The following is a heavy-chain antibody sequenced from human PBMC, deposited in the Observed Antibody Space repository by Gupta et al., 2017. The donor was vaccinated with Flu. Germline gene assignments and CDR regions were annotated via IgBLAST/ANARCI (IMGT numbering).Heavy chain of an antibody. J-gene: IGHJ6*02. D-gene: IGHD1-7*01. V-gene: IGHV3-9*01. CDR3: AKDKAPWNYVDYYGMDV. CDR1: GFGFDEYT. Sequence: EVQLVESGGGLVEPGRFLRLSCAGSGFGFDEYTMNWVRQSPGKGLEWVSSINWNGEKIAYADSVKGRFTILRDNAKKSLLLEMRSLRSEDTALYYCAKDKAPWNYVDYYGMDVWGQGTPVTVSS. CDR2: INWNGEKI.